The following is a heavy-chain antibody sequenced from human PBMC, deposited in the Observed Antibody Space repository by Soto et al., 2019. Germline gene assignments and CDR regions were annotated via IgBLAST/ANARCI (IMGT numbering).Heavy chain of an antibody. D-gene: IGHD2-15*01. CDR2: ISSSSSYI. J-gene: IGHJ4*02. CDR3: ARVVVGSGGQLGYFDY. V-gene: IGHV3-21*01. CDR1: GFTFSSYS. Sequence: EVQLVESGGGLVKPGGSLRLSCAASGFTFSSYSMNWVRQAPGEGLEWVSSISSSSSYIYYADSVKGRFTISRDNAKNSLYLQMNSLRAEDTAVYYCARVVVGSGGQLGYFDYWGQGTLVTVSS.